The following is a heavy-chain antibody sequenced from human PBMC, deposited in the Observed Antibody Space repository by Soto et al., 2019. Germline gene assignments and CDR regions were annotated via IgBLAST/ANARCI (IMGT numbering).Heavy chain of an antibody. J-gene: IGHJ6*02. Sequence: QVQLVESGGGVVQPGRSLRLSCAASGFTFSSYGMHWVRQAPGKGLEWVAVISYDGSNKYYADSVKGRFTISRDNSKNTLYLQMNSLRAEDTAVYYCAKGGYSSSWYPNYYYYYGMDGWGQGARVTVSS. V-gene: IGHV3-30*18. CDR3: AKGGYSSSWYPNYYYYYGMDG. CDR2: ISYDGSNK. D-gene: IGHD6-13*01. CDR1: GFTFSSYG.